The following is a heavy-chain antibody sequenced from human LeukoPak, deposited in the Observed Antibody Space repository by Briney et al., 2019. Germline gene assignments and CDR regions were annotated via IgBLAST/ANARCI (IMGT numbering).Heavy chain of an antibody. D-gene: IGHD5-24*01. CDR1: GFPFSSYA. Sequence: PGGSLRLSCAASGFPFSSYAMHWVRQAPGKGLEYVSAVYGNAACAYYADSVRGRFTISRDNSKNTVYLQMGNLRVEDTAVYYCVRRDGYNFDYWGQGTLVTVSS. CDR3: VRRDGYNFDY. J-gene: IGHJ4*02. CDR2: VYGNAACA. V-gene: IGHV3-64*02.